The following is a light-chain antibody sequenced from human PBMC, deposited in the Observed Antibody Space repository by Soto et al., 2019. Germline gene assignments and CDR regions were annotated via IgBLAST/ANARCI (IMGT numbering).Light chain of an antibody. CDR3: MQALQTPST. CDR2: LGS. V-gene: IGKV2-28*01. Sequence: DIVMTQSPLSLPVTPGEPASIFCRSSQSLLHSNGYNYLDWYLQQPGQSPQLLISLGSNRASGGLDRLCSGGSGTDFTLNINSGVAEDVGAYYCMQALQTPSTFGQGTKLQIK. CDR1: QSLLHSNGYNY. J-gene: IGKJ2*01.